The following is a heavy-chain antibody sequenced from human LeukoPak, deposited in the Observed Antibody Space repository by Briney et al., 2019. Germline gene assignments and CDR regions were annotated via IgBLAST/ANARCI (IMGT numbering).Heavy chain of an antibody. CDR2: IIPIFGTA. J-gene: IGHJ3*02. D-gene: IGHD3-22*01. Sequence: ASVKVSCKASGGTFSSYAISWVRQAPGQGLEWMGGIIPIFGTANYAQKFQGRVTITADESTSTAYMELSSLRSEDTAVYYCARDKVRSGYYYRADADAFDIWGQGTMVTVSS. CDR3: ARDKVRSGYYYRADADAFDI. V-gene: IGHV1-69*13. CDR1: GGTFSSYA.